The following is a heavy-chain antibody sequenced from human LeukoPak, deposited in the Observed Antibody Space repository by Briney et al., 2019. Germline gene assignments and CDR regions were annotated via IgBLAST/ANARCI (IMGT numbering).Heavy chain of an antibody. D-gene: IGHD1-7*01. V-gene: IGHV3-64D*06. Sequence: GGSLRLSCSASGFTFSSYAMHWVRQAPGKGLEYVSAISSNGGSTYYADSVKRRFTISRDNSKNTLYLQMSSLRAEDTAVYYCVKGSRNYGDLWGRGTLVTVSS. CDR1: GFTFSSYA. CDR3: VKGSRNYGDL. J-gene: IGHJ2*01. CDR2: ISSNGGST.